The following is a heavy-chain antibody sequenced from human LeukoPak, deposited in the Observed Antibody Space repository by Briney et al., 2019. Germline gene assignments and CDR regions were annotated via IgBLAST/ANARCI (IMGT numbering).Heavy chain of an antibody. CDR2: ISYSGST. J-gene: IGHJ6*02. V-gene: IGHV4-59*01. D-gene: IGHD3-10*01. CDR1: GGSINSNY. CDR3: ARSHYYGSGSPIGPYYYYGMDV. Sequence: PSETLSLTCTVSGGSINSNYWSWIRQPPEKGLEWIGYISYSGSTNYNPSLKSRVTISLDTSKSQFSLNLNSVTAADTAVYYCARSHYYGSGSPIGPYYYYGMDVWGQGTTVPVSS.